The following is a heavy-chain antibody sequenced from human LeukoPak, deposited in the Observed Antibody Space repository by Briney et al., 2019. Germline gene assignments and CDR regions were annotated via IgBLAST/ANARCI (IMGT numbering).Heavy chain of an antibody. Sequence: ASVKVSCKASGYTFTGYYMHWVRQAPGPGLEWMGRINPNSGGTNYAQKFQGRVTMTRDTSISTAYMELSRLRSDDTAVYSCARDYYDSSGMYYFDYWGQGTLVTVSS. CDR1: GYTFTGYY. D-gene: IGHD3-22*01. V-gene: IGHV1-2*06. CDR3: ARDYYDSSGMYYFDY. J-gene: IGHJ4*02. CDR2: INPNSGGT.